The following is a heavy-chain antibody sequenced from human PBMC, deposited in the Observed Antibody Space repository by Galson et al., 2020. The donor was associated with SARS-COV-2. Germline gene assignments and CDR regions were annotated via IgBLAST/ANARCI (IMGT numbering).Heavy chain of an antibody. J-gene: IGHJ4*02. V-gene: IGHV3-33*01. D-gene: IGHD3-10*01. CDR3: ARASSGSYYNAFDY. Sequence: GGSLRLSCAASGFTFSSYGMHWVRQAPGKGLEWVAVIWYDGSNKYYADSVKGRFTISRDNSKNTLYLQMNSLRAEDTAVYYCARASSGSYYNAFDYWGQGTLVTVSS. CDR1: GFTFSSYG. CDR2: IWYDGSNK.